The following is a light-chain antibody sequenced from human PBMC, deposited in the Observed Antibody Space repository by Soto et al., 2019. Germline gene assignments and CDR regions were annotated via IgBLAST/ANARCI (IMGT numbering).Light chain of an antibody. V-gene: IGKV1-5*03. CDR2: EAA. CDR1: QYIHNY. CDR3: QQYGSSPLVT. J-gene: IGKJ5*01. Sequence: DIQMTQSPSTLSASVGDRVTITCRASQYIHNYLAWYQQKPGEAPKLLIYEAANLESGVPSRFSGSGTGTEFTLTISSLQPDDFATYYCQQYGSSPLVTFGQGTRLEI.